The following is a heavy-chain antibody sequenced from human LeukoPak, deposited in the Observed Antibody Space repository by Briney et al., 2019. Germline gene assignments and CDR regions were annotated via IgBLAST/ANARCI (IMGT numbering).Heavy chain of an antibody. CDR1: GFTFSSYW. CDR2: INQDGSIK. J-gene: IGHJ6*04. V-gene: IGHV3-7*01. CDR3: AELGITMIGGV. Sequence: GGSLRLSCAASGFTFSSYWMSWVRQAPGKGLEWLANINQDGSIKYYLTSVKGRVTISRDSTKNSVYLQMNSLRAEDTAVYYCAELGITMIGGVWGKGTTVTISS. D-gene: IGHD3-10*02.